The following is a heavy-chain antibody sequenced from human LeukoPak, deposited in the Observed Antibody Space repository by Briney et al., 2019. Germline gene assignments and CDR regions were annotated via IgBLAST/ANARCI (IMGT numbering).Heavy chain of an antibody. J-gene: IGHJ3*01. CDR2: ISSSSSHI. V-gene: IGHV3-21*01. CDR3: ARAGSSEGGNWFDP. Sequence: GGSLRLSCAASGFTFSSYSMNWVRQAPGKGLEWVSSISSSSSHIHYADSVKGRFTISRDNAKNSLYLQMNSLRAEDTAVYYCARAGSSEGGNWFDPWGQGTMVTVSS. D-gene: IGHD1-26*01. CDR1: GFTFSSYS.